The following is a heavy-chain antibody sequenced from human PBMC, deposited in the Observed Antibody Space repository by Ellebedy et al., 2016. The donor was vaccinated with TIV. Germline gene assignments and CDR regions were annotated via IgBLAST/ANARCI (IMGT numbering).Heavy chain of an antibody. CDR1: GYSFTGFH. J-gene: IGHJ4*02. CDR3: ARGVDAGTDY. V-gene: IGHV1-8*01. Sequence: AASVKVSCKASGYSFTGFHVNWVRQAPGQGFEWMGWMSPASGNTSYAEKFEGRVAMTRTTSMTTAYMELSSLTSEDTAVYYCARGVDAGTDYWGQGTLVTVSS. D-gene: IGHD5-24*01. CDR2: MSPASGNT.